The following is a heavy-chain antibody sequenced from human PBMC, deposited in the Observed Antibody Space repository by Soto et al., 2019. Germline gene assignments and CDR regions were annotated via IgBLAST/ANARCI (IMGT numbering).Heavy chain of an antibody. V-gene: IGHV4-61*05. CDR3: ARQYCSGGSCYANDAFDI. CDR2: IYYSGST. CDR1: GGSISSSSYY. J-gene: IGHJ3*02. D-gene: IGHD2-15*01. Sequence: SETLSLTCTVSGGSISSSSYYWGWIRQPPGKGLEWIGYIYYSGSTNYNPSLKSRVTISVDTSKNQFSLKLSSVTAADTAVYYCARQYCSGGSCYANDAFDIWGQGTMVTVS.